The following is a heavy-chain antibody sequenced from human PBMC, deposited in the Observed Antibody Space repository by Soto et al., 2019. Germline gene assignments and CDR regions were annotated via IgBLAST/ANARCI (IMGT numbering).Heavy chain of an antibody. CDR1: GYTFTGYH. V-gene: IGHV1-2*02. CDR2: INPNSGGT. CDR3: ARDRRLYHSGTYEIANDAFDV. Sequence: ASVKVSCKASGYTFTGYHMHWVRQAPGQGLEWMGWINPNSGGTNYAQKFQGRVTMTRDTSISTAYMEVSRLRSDDTAVYYCARDRRLYHSGTYEIANDAFDVWGQGTMVTVSS. D-gene: IGHD1-26*01. J-gene: IGHJ3*01.